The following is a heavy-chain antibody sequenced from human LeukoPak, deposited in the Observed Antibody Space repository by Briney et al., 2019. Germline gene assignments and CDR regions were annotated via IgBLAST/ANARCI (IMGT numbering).Heavy chain of an antibody. CDR3: AKGAEIAD. D-gene: IGHD2-21*01. V-gene: IGHV3-23*01. J-gene: IGHJ4*02. CDR1: GFNFNNFA. CDR2: MTGPADTT. Sequence: GGSLRLSCAASGFNFNNFAMSWVRQAPGKGPEWLSAMTGPADTTYYAESVKGRFIISRDYSKSMVYLQMNSLRVEDTAIYYGAKGAEIADWGEGSLVTVSS.